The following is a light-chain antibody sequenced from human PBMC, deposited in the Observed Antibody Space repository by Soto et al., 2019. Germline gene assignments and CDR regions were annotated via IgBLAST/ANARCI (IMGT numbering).Light chain of an antibody. CDR1: SSDVGGYNY. Sequence: QSALTQPRSVSGSPGQSVTISCTGTSSDVGGYNYVSWYQQHSGKAPKLMIYDVSKRPSGVPDRFSGSKSGNTASLTISGLQAEDEADYYCCSYAGSYTNYVFGTGTKLTVL. CDR3: CSYAGSYTNYV. CDR2: DVS. J-gene: IGLJ1*01. V-gene: IGLV2-11*01.